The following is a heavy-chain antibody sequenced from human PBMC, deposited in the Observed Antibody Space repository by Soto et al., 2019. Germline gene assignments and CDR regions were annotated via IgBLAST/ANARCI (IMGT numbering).Heavy chain of an antibody. Sequence: QVQLQESGPGLVKPSETLSLACPVSGGSVNSGSYSWSWIRQPPGKGLEWIGYIYYTGSTNYNPSLESRVTISVDTSKIQFSLKLNSVTAADTAIYYCARVGGFCSRTRCSNWFDPWGQGTLVTVSS. J-gene: IGHJ5*02. CDR3: ARVGGFCSRTRCSNWFDP. CDR2: IYYTGST. D-gene: IGHD2-2*01. CDR1: GGSVNSGSYS. V-gene: IGHV4-61*01.